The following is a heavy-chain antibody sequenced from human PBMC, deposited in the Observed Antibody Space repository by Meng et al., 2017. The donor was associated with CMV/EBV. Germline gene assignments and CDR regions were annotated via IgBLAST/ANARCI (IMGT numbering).Heavy chain of an antibody. D-gene: IGHD1-7*01. CDR1: GFTFSSYS. CDR2: ISRSSSYI. V-gene: IGHV3-21*01. J-gene: IGHJ4*02. CDR3: ARASTELELLSGFDY. Sequence: GGSLRLSCAASGFTFSSYSMNWVRQAPGKGLEWVSSISRSSSYIYYADSVKGRFTISRDNAKNSLYLQMNSLRAEDTAVYYCARASTELELLSGFDYWGQGTLVTVSS.